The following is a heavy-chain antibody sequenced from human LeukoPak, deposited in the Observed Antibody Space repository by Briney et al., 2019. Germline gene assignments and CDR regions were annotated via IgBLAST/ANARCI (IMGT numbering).Heavy chain of an antibody. D-gene: IGHD2-8*02. V-gene: IGHV3-23*01. J-gene: IGHJ4*02. Sequence: GGSLRLSCVASGFTFSSFAMTWVRQAPGKGLEWVSGFDGNGPNTYYADSVKGRWTISRDNSRNTLYLEMNSLRPEDTAIYYCAKPRTTGLGWAQFDYWGQGSLSPSPQ. CDR1: GFTFSSFA. CDR3: AKPRTTGLGWAQFDY. CDR2: FDGNGPNT.